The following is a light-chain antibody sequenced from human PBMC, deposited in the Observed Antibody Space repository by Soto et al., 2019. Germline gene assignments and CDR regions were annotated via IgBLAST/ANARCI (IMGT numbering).Light chain of an antibody. J-gene: IGKJ4*01. CDR3: QQFSSYPLT. V-gene: IGKV3-20*01. Sequence: EIVLTQSPGTLSLSPGERATLSCRASQSVSSSYLAWYQQKPGQPPRLLIYDASNRATGIPARFSGGGSGTDFTLTISRLEPEDFAVYYCQQFSSYPLTFGGGTKVDIK. CDR2: DAS. CDR1: QSVSSSY.